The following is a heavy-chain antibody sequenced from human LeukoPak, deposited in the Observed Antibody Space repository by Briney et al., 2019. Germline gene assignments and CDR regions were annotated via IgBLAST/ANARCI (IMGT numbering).Heavy chain of an antibody. CDR1: GFTYSNHA. Sequence: GGSLRLSCAAYGFTYSNHAMSWVRQAPGKELEWVSTISGSGDSTYYADSVKGRFTISGDNSKNTLYLQMNSLRAEDTAVYYCARRGPNWGFFDYWGRGTLVTVSS. CDR2: ISGSGDST. CDR3: ARRGPNWGFFDY. J-gene: IGHJ4*02. D-gene: IGHD7-27*01. V-gene: IGHV3-23*01.